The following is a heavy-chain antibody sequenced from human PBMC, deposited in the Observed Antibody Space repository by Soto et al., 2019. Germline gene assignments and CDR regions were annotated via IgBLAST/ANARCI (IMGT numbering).Heavy chain of an antibody. Sequence: QLQLQESGSGLVKPSQTLSLTCAVSGGSITSVGYSWSWIRQAPGKGLEWLGYIYQSGSAYYNPSLKSRVTISIDKSKNQFALKPISVTAADTAVYYCARGSTNYSPDFDYWGQGTLVTVSS. D-gene: IGHD2-8*01. J-gene: IGHJ4*02. CDR3: ARGSTNYSPDFDY. CDR2: IYQSGSA. V-gene: IGHV4-30-2*01. CDR1: GGSITSVGYS.